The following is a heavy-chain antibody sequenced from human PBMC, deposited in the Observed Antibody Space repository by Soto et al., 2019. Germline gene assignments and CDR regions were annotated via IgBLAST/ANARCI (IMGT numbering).Heavy chain of an antibody. CDR2: IWYDGSNK. V-gene: IGHV3-33*01. D-gene: IGHD3-3*01. CDR1: GFTFSSYG. CDR3: ARDRSYDFWSGYPGDAFDI. J-gene: IGHJ3*02. Sequence: ESGGGVVQPGRSLRLSCAASGFTFSSYGMHWVRQAPGKGLEWVAVIWYDGSNKYYADSVKGRFTISRDNSKNTLYLQMNSLRAEDTAVYYCARDRSYDFWSGYPGDAFDIWGQGTMVTVSS.